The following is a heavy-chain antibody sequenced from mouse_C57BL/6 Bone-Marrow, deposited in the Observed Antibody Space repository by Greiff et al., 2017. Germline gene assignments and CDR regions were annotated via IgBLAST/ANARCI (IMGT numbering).Heavy chain of an antibody. J-gene: IGHJ3*01. CDR3: VRERVFAY. Sequence: EVQLEESGGGLVQPKGSLKLSCAASGFTFTTYAMHWVRQTPGKGLEWVARIRRKSSNYASYYADSVKDRFTISRKESQSMLNLKMNNLKTEDTARYYCVRERVFAYWGQGTLVTVSA. V-gene: IGHV10-3*01. CDR1: GFTFTTYA. CDR2: IRRKSSNYAS.